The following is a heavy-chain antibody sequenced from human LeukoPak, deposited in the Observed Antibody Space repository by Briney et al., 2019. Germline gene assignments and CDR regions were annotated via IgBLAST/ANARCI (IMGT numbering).Heavy chain of an antibody. CDR1: GYTFTDYY. Sequence: ASVKVSCKASGYTFTDYYMHWVRQAPGQGLEWKGWINPNSGGTNYAQKFQGRVTMTRDTSISTAYMDLSRLRSDDTAVYYCARAVQWELLYWGQGTLVTVSS. V-gene: IGHV1-2*02. D-gene: IGHD1-26*01. J-gene: IGHJ4*02. CDR2: INPNSGGT. CDR3: ARAVQWELLY.